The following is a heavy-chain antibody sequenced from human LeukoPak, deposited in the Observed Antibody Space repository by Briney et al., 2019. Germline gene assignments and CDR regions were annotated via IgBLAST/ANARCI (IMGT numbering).Heavy chain of an antibody. V-gene: IGHV3-11*04. CDR1: GFTFSDYY. D-gene: IGHD5-18*01. CDR2: ISSSGSTI. J-gene: IGHJ6*02. CDR3: ARGIQLWSYYYYGVDV. Sequence: PGGSLRLSCAASGFTFSDYYMSWIRQAPGKGLEWVSYISSSGSTIYYADSVKGRFTISRDNAKNSLYLQMNSLRDEDTAVYFCARGIQLWSYYYYGVDVWGQGTTVTVSS.